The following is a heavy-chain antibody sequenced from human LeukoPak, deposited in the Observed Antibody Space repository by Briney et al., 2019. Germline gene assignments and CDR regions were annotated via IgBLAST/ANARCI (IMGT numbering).Heavy chain of an antibody. CDR2: ISGSGSNT. CDR3: AKGREAYAGSYTPFDY. CDR1: GFILNNLA. D-gene: IGHD1-26*01. Sequence: GGSLRLSCAASGFILNNLAMNWVRQAPGKGLECVSTISGSGSNTYYADSVKGRFTISRDSSKNTLYLQMNSLRAEDTAVYYCAKGREAYAGSYTPFDYWGQGTLITVSS. J-gene: IGHJ4*02. V-gene: IGHV3-23*01.